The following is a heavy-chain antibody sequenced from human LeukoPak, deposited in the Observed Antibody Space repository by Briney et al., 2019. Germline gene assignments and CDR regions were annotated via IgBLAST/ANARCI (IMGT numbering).Heavy chain of an antibody. V-gene: IGHV1-46*01. CDR3: ARGGRDGYNFPPPYFDY. CDR2: INPSGGST. J-gene: IGHJ4*02. CDR1: GYTFTSYY. D-gene: IGHD5-24*01. Sequence: ASVKVSCTASGYTFTSYYMHWVRQAPGQGLEWMGIINPSGGSTSYAQKFQGRVTMTRDTSTSTVYMELSSLRSEDTAVYYCARGGRDGYNFPPPYFDYWGQGTLVTVSS.